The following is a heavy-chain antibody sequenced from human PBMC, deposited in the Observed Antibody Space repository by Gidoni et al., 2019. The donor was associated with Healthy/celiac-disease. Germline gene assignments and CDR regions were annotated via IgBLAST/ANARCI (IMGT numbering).Heavy chain of an antibody. J-gene: IGHJ4*02. CDR1: GGSFSGYY. CDR2: INHSGST. Sequence: QVQLQQWGAGLLKPSETLSLPCAVYGGSFSGYYWSWIRQPPGKGLEWIGEINHSGSTNYNPSLKSRVTISVDTSKNQFSLKLSSVTAADTAVYYCARRSSTIVPSDYWGQGTLVTVSS. CDR3: ARRSSTIVPSDY. V-gene: IGHV4-34*01. D-gene: IGHD2-2*01.